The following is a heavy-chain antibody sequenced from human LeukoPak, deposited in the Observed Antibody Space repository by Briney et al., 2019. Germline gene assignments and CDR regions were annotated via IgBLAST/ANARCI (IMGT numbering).Heavy chain of an antibody. CDR2: IYYSGST. CDR1: GGSISSGGYY. D-gene: IGHD3-22*01. V-gene: IGHV4-31*03. Sequence: PSETLSLTCTVSGGSISSGGYYWSWIRQHPGKGLEWIGYIYYSGSTYYNPSLKSRVTISVDTSKNQFSLKLSSVTAADTAVYYCAQVGVGYYDSGGYSVGPSNWFDPWGRGTLVTVSS. J-gene: IGHJ5*02. CDR3: AQVGVGYYDSGGYSVGPSNWFDP.